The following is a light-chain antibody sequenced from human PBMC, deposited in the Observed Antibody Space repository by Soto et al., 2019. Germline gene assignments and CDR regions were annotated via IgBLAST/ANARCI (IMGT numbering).Light chain of an antibody. Sequence: QSALTQPASVSASPGQSLTISCTGTSSDIGGYNFVSWYQHHPGKAPKLLIFDVGSRPSGVSNRFSGSKSGNTASLTISGLQAEDEADYYCSSYTSSDTLAFGTGTKVTVL. CDR3: SSYTSSDTLA. J-gene: IGLJ1*01. V-gene: IGLV2-14*03. CDR2: DVG. CDR1: SSDIGGYNF.